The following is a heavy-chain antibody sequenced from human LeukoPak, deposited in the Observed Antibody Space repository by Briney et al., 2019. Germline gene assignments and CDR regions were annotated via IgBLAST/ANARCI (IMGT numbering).Heavy chain of an antibody. Sequence: NPSETLSPTCAVYGGSFSGYYWSWIRQPPGKGLEWIGEINHSGSTNYNPSLKSRVTISVDTSKNQFSLKLSSVTAADTAVYYCARRFYYYYYMDVWGKGTTVTVSS. D-gene: IGHD3-3*01. CDR2: INHSGST. CDR3: ARRFYYYYYMDV. J-gene: IGHJ6*03. CDR1: GGSFSGYY. V-gene: IGHV4-34*01.